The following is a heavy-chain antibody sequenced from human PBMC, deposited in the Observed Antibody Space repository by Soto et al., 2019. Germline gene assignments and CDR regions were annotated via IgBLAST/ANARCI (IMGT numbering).Heavy chain of an antibody. D-gene: IGHD6-19*01. J-gene: IGHJ4*02. Sequence: GESLKISCKGSGYSFTSYWIGWVRQMPGKGLEWMGIIYPGDSDTRYSPSFQGQVTISADKSISTAYLQWSSLKASDTAMYYCERNNDVGIEVAGTGDYWGPGTLVTVSS. V-gene: IGHV5-51*01. CDR2: IYPGDSDT. CDR1: GYSFTSYW. CDR3: ERNNDVGIEVAGTGDY.